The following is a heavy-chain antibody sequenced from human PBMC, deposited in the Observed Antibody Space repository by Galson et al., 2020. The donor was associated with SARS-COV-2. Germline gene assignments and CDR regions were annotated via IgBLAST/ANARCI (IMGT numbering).Heavy chain of an antibody. CDR3: TRFVEGANYFDY. J-gene: IGHJ4*02. Sequence: GESLKISCAASGFVFSGSALHWVRQASGRGLEWVGRIRSKANNYATAYGASVKDRFTIFRDDSKNTAYVEMHNLKTKDTAVYYCTRFVEGANYFDYWGQGALVTVSS. V-gene: IGHV3-73*01. CDR2: IRSKANNYAT. D-gene: IGHD1-1*01. CDR1: GFVFSGSA.